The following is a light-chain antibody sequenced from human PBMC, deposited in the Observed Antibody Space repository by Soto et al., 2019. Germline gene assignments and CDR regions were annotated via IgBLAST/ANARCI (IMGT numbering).Light chain of an antibody. Sequence: EIVLTQSPGTLSLSPGERSTLXCRASQSVSSSYLAWYQQKPGQAPRLLIYGASSRATGIPDRFSGSGSGTDFTLTISRLEPEDFAVYYCQQYGSSPPTFGQGTKVDIK. CDR1: QSVSSSY. V-gene: IGKV3-20*01. CDR3: QQYGSSPPT. CDR2: GAS. J-gene: IGKJ1*01.